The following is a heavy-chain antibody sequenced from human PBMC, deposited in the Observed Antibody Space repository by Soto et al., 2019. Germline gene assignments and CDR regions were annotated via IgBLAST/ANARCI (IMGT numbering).Heavy chain of an antibody. CDR2: TYYRSKWYN. CDR3: TNWGMNV. Sequence: QTLALTCSISGDSVSSNNAAWNWIRLSPSRGLEWLGRTYYRSKWYNDYAESVKSRAIINSDTSKNQCSLQLDSVTPEDTAVYCCTNWGMNVWGQG. D-gene: IGHD1-1*01. V-gene: IGHV6-1*01. J-gene: IGHJ6*01. CDR1: GDSVSSNNAA.